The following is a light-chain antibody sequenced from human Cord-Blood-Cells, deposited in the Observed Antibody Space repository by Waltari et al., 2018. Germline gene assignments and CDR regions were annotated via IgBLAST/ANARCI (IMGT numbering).Light chain of an antibody. CDR2: DVS. CDR1: SRDVGGYTY. J-gene: IGLJ1*01. CDR3: SSYTSSSTYV. V-gene: IGLV2-14*01. Sequence: QSALTQPASVSGSPGQSLTIPCTGTSRDVGGYTYVSWYQQHPGKAPKLMIYDVSNRPSGVSNRFSGSKSGNTASLTISGLQAEDEADYYCSSYTSSSTYVFGTGTKVTVL.